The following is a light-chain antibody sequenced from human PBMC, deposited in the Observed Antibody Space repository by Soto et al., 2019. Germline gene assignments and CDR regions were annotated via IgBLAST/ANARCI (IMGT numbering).Light chain of an antibody. J-gene: IGLJ1*01. Sequence: QSALTQPASVSGSPGQSITISCTGTSSDVGGYNYVSWYQQHPGKAPKLMIYDVSNRPSGVSNRFSGSKPGNTASLTISGLQTEDEADYYCSSYTGSSTLYVFGTGTKLTVL. CDR3: SSYTGSSTLYV. CDR2: DVS. V-gene: IGLV2-14*01. CDR1: SSDVGGYNY.